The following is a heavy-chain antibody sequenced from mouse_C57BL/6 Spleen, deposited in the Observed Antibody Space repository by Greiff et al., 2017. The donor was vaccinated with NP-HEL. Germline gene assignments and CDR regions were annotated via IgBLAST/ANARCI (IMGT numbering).Heavy chain of an antibody. CDR1: GYTFTDYE. CDR2: IDPETGGT. J-gene: IGHJ2*01. Sequence: VQLQQSGAELVRPGASVTLSCKASGYTFTDYEMHWVKQTPVHGLDWIGAIDPETGGTAYNQKFKGKAIRTADKSSSTAYMELRSLTYEDSAVYYCTRWRGGYYFDYWGQGTTLTVSS. V-gene: IGHV1-15*01. CDR3: TRWRGGYYFDY.